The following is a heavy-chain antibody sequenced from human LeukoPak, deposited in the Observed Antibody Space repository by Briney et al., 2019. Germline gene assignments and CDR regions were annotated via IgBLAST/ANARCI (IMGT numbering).Heavy chain of an antibody. D-gene: IGHD6-19*01. CDR3: ARHPDTVAGTGYFDY. CDR2: IYYSGST. V-gene: IGHV4-59*08. CDR1: GGSISSYY. Sequence: PSETLSLTCTVSGGSISSYYWSWIRQPPGKGLEWIGYIYYSGSTKYNPSLKSRVTISVDTSKNQFSLKLSSVTAADTAVYYCARHPDTVAGTGYFDYWGQGTLVTVSS. J-gene: IGHJ4*02.